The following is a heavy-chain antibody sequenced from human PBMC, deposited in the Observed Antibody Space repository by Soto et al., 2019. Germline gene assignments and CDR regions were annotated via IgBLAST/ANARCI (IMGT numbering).Heavy chain of an antibody. Sequence: SETLSLTCTVSGGSISSSSYYWGWIRQPPGKGLEWIGSIYYSGSTYYNPSLKSRVTISVDTSKNQFSLKLSSVTAADTAVYYCARQFLYYDILTGYPNYYMDVWGKGTTVTVS. CDR3: ARQFLYYDILTGYPNYYMDV. CDR1: GGSISSSSYY. J-gene: IGHJ6*03. D-gene: IGHD3-9*01. CDR2: IYYSGST. V-gene: IGHV4-39*01.